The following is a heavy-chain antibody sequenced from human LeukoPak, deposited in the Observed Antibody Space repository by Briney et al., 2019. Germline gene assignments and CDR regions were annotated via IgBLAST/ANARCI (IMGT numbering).Heavy chain of an antibody. D-gene: IGHD6-19*01. CDR2: MNPNSGNT. V-gene: IGHV1-8*01. CDR3: ARGFTGIAVAGDRYFDY. Sequence: ASVKVSCKASGYTFTSYDINWVRQATGQGLEWMGWMNPNSGNTGYAQKFQGRVTMTRNTSISTAYMELSSLRSEDTAVYYCARGFTGIAVAGDRYFDYWGQGTLVTVSS. CDR1: GYTFTSYD. J-gene: IGHJ4*02.